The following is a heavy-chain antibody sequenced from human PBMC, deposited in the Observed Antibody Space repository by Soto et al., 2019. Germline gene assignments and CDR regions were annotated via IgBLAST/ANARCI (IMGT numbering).Heavy chain of an antibody. D-gene: IGHD3-22*01. Sequence: EVQLLESGGGLVQPGGSLKLSCAASGFTFSSYALTWVRQAPGKGLEWVSVIGASGSSTFHADSVKGRFTISRDNSKNTLFLQMNSLRAEDTAVYYCVKVVDYDSSGYYSHFDHCGQGTLVTVSS. V-gene: IGHV3-23*01. CDR1: GFTFSSYA. CDR3: VKVVDYDSSGYYSHFDH. CDR2: IGASGSST. J-gene: IGHJ4*02.